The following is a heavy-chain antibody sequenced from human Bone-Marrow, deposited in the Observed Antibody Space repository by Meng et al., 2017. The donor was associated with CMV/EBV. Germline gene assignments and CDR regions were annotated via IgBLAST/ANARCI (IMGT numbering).Heavy chain of an antibody. Sequence: GGSLRLSCKASGGTFSSYTISWVRQAPGQGLEWMGRIIPILGIANYAQKFQGRVTITADKSTSTAYMELSSLRSEDTAVYYCARNCRSGITGTNIPVCFDYWGQGTLVTVSS. J-gene: IGHJ4*02. V-gene: IGHV1-69*02. CDR3: ARNCRSGITGTNIPVCFDY. D-gene: IGHD1-20*01. CDR2: IIPILGIA. CDR1: GGTFSSYT.